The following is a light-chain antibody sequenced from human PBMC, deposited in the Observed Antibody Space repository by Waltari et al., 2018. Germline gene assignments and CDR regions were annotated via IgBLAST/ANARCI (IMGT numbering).Light chain of an antibody. CDR2: AAS. Sequence: DIQMTQSPSSLSASAGDRVTITCRASQSIATYLNWYQQKPGKAPILLIYAASSLQFGVPSRFSGSGSGTDFTLAISSLQPKDFATYFCQQSYSAPHTFGGGTQVDIK. V-gene: IGKV1-39*01. CDR1: QSIATY. J-gene: IGKJ4*01. CDR3: QQSYSAPHT.